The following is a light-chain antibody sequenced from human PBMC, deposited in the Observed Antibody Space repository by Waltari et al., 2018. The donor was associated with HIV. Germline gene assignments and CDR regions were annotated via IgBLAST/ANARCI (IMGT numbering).Light chain of an antibody. CDR2: EVN. CDR3: CSYAGDSNYV. Sequence: QSALTKPASVSGSLGQSISISCSGSSSDLGLYNLVSWYQVSPGKAPNLIIHEVNKRPSGVSDRFSGSKSGETASLTISGLQTEDEADYYCCSYAGDSNYVFGTGTKVTVL. V-gene: IGLV2-23*02. CDR1: SSDLGLYNL. J-gene: IGLJ1*01.